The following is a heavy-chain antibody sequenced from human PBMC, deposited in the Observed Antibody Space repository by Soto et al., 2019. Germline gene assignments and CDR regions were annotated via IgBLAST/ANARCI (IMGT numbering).Heavy chain of an antibody. CDR3: ARHPVGTYGDYPVLDAFDI. J-gene: IGHJ3*02. CDR1: GGSISSSSYY. D-gene: IGHD4-17*01. V-gene: IGHV4-39*01. Sequence: QLQLQESGPGLVKPSETLSLTYTVSGGSISSSSYYWGWIRQPPGKGLEWIGSIYYSGSTYYNPSLKSRVTISVDTSKNQFSLKLSSVTAADTAVYYCARHPVGTYGDYPVLDAFDIWGQGTMVTVSS. CDR2: IYYSGST.